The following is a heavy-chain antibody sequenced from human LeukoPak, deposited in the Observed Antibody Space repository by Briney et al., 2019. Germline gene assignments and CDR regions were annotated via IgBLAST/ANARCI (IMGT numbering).Heavy chain of an antibody. J-gene: IGHJ4*02. CDR2: IWYDGSNK. D-gene: IGHD5-18*01. CDR3: ARGTGGYSYGFDY. V-gene: IGHV3-33*01. Sequence: VSVIWYDGSNKYYADSVKGRFTISRDNSKNTLYLQMNSLRAEDTAVYYCARGTGGYSYGFDYWGQGTLVTVSS.